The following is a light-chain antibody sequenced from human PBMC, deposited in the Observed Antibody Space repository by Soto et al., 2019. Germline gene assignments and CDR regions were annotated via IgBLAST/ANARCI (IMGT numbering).Light chain of an antibody. Sequence: EIVLTQSPATLSLSPGERATLSCRASQSVSSYLAWYQQKPGQAPRLLIYDVSNRATGIPARFSGSGSGTDFTLTISRLEPEDFAVYYCQQYGSSPRTFGQGTKVDNK. CDR3: QQYGSSPRT. CDR1: QSVSSY. CDR2: DVS. J-gene: IGKJ1*01. V-gene: IGKV3-20*01.